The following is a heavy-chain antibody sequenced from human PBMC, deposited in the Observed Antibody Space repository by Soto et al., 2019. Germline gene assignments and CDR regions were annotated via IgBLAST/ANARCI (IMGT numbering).Heavy chain of an antibody. D-gene: IGHD2-15*01. J-gene: IGHJ2*01. CDR2: MNPNSGNT. CDR1: GYTFTSYD. V-gene: IGHV1-8*01. Sequence: GASVKVSCKASGYTFTSYDINSVRQATGQGLEWMGWMNPNSGNTGYAEKFQGRVTMTRNTSISTAYMELSSLRSEDTAVYYCAVYRGNRYWYFDLRGRGTLVTLSS. CDR3: AVYRGNRYWYFDL.